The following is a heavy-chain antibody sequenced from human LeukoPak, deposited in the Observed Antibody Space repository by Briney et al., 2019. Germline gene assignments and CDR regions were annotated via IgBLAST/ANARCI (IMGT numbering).Heavy chain of an antibody. J-gene: IGHJ5*02. Sequence: SETLSLTCTVSGYSISSGYYWGWIRQPPGKGLEWIGSIYHSGSTYYNPSLKSRVTISVDTSKNQFSLKLSSVTAADTAVYCCARVPFDSSGYYSARWFDPWGQGTLVTVSS. V-gene: IGHV4-38-2*02. D-gene: IGHD3-22*01. CDR1: GYSISSGYY. CDR2: IYHSGST. CDR3: ARVPFDSSGYYSARWFDP.